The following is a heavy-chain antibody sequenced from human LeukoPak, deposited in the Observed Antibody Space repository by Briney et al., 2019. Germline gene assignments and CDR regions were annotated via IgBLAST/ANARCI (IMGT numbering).Heavy chain of an antibody. CDR2: ISSSSSTI. J-gene: IGHJ3*02. D-gene: IGHD3-3*01. CDR1: GFTFSSYS. Sequence: TGGSLRLSCAASGFTFSSYSMNWVRQAPGKGLEWVSYISSSSSTIYYADSVKGRFTISRDNAKNSLYLQMNSLRAEDTAVYYCARETDFWGGYYTGSNAFDIWGQGTMVTVSS. CDR3: ARETDFWGGYYTGSNAFDI. V-gene: IGHV3-48*01.